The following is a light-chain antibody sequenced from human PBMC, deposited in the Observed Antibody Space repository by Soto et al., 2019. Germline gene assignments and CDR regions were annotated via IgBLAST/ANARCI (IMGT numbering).Light chain of an antibody. CDR1: QRIGTK. CDR3: QQYNRCTSIT. V-gene: IGKV3-15*01. CDR2: GAS. Sequence: EVVMTQSPATLSVSPGDRAILSCSASQRIGTKVDWYQQRPGQAPRPLIYGASTRAADIPARFSGSGSGTEFSLSISSLQSDDFAVYYCQQYNRCTSITFGQGTQL. J-gene: IGKJ5*01.